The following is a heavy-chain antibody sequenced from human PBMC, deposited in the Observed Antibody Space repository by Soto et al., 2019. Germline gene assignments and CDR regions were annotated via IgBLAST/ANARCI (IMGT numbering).Heavy chain of an antibody. J-gene: IGHJ3*02. CDR3: ARDPIEDCSGGSCHSGPLAI. CDR1: GFTFSSYS. D-gene: IGHD2-15*01. V-gene: IGHV3-21*01. CDR2: ISSSSSYI. Sequence: PGGSLRLSCAASGFTFSSYSMNWVRQAPGKGLEWVSSISSSSSYIYYADSVKGRFTISRDNAKNSLYLQMNSLRAEDTAVYYCARDPIEDCSGGSCHSGPLAIWGQGTMVTVSS.